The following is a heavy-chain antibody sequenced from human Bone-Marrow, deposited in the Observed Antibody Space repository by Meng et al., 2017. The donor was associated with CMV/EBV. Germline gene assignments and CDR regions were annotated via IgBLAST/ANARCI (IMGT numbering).Heavy chain of an antibody. Sequence: GESLKISCAASGFTFSSYAMHWVRQAPGKGLEWVAVISYDGSNKYYADSVKGRFTISRDNSKNTLYLQMNSLRAEDTAVYYCTSHIVVVPAARLGNYYGMDVWGQGTTVTVSS. CDR3: TSHIVVVPAARLGNYYGMDV. CDR2: ISYDGSNK. CDR1: GFTFSSYA. D-gene: IGHD2-2*01. V-gene: IGHV3-30*04. J-gene: IGHJ6*02.